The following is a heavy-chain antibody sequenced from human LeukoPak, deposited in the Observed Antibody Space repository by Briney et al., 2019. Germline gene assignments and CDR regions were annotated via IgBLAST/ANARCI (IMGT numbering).Heavy chain of an antibody. CDR2: ISSNGGST. CDR3: ARGFRGGSWRGWFDP. CDR1: GFTFSSYA. Sequence: GGSLRLSCAASGFTFSSYAMHWVRQAPGKGLEYVSAISSNGGSTYYANSVKGRFTISRDNSKNTLYLQMGSLRAEDMAVYYCARGFRGGSWRGWFDPWGQGTLVTVSS. D-gene: IGHD2-15*01. J-gene: IGHJ5*02. V-gene: IGHV3-64*01.